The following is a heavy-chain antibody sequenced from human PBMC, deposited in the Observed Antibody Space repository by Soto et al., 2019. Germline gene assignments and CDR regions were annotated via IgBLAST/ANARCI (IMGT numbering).Heavy chain of an antibody. CDR1: GFAFSSYA. J-gene: IGHJ4*02. CDR2: ISGSGGST. V-gene: IGHV3-23*01. CDR3: AKSAGKQLVPDY. Sequence: GGSLRLSCAASGFAFSSYAMSWVRQAPGRGLEWVSAISGSGGSTYNADSVKGRFTISRDNSKNTLYLQMNSLRAEDTAVYYCAKSAGKQLVPDYWGQGTLVTVSS. D-gene: IGHD6-13*01.